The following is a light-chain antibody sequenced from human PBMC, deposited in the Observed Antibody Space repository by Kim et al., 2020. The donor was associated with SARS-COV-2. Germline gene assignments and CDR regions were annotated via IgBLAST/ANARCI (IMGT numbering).Light chain of an antibody. CDR1: SSDVGGYKY. V-gene: IGLV2-14*01. J-gene: IGLJ3*02. CDR3: SSYTSSSTFV. CDR2: NVS. Sequence: QSALTQPASVSGSPGQSITISCTGTSSDVGGYKYVSWYQQHPGKAPKLMIYNVSERPSGVSNRFSASQSGNTASLTISGLQAEDEADYYCSSYTSSSTFVFGGGTQLTVL.